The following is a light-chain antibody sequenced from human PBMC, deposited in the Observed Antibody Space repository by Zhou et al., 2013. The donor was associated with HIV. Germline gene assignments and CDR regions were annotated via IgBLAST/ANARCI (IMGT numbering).Light chain of an antibody. CDR1: QSVSSN. J-gene: IGKJ2*01. CDR3: QQYNNWPPT. V-gene: IGKV3-15*01. Sequence: EIVMTQSPATLSVSPGERATLSCRATQSVSSNLAWYQQKPGQAPRLLIYGASTRATGIPARFSGGGSGTEFTLTINSLQSEDFAVYYCQQYNNWPPTFGQGTKLEIK. CDR2: GAS.